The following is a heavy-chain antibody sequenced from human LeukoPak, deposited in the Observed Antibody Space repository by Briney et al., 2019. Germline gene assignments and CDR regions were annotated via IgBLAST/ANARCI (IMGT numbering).Heavy chain of an antibody. D-gene: IGHD3-3*01. CDR2: IYYSGST. J-gene: IGHJ4*02. Sequence: PSETLSLTCTVSGGSISSYYWSWIRQPPGKRLEWIGHIYYSGSTDYNPSLKSRVTISVDTSKNQYSLKLSSVTAADTAVYYCASRSSIWSGYQDTLYYFDSWGQGTLVTVSS. CDR3: ASRSSIWSGYQDTLYYFDS. V-gene: IGHV4-59*01. CDR1: GGSISSYY.